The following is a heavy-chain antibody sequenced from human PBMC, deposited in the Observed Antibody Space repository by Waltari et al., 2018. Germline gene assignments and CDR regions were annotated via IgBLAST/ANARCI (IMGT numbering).Heavy chain of an antibody. V-gene: IGHV7-4-1*02. CDR2: INTNTENP. CDR1: GYSFTNYA. CDR3: AREVVPAAKIVVNWFDP. Sequence: QVQLVHSGSEWKKPGASVKVSCKAYGYSFTNYAINWVRQAPGQGLELMGWINTNTENPTYTQGFTRRFVFSLDTSVSTAYLQINDLKAEDTAIYYCAREVVPAAKIVVNWFDPWGQGTQVTVSS. J-gene: IGHJ5*02. D-gene: IGHD2-2*01.